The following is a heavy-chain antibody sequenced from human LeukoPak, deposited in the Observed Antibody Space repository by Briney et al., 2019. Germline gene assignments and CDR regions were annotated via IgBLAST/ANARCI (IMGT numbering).Heavy chain of an antibody. CDR2: ISGSGST. Sequence: SETLSLTCTVSGDSISSGDYYWSWIRQPAGKGLEWIGRISGSGSTNYNPSLKSRVTVSVDTSKNQFSLKLSSVTAADTAVYFCARGPYSYDSSGAFDIWGQGTMVTVSS. J-gene: IGHJ3*02. V-gene: IGHV4-61*02. D-gene: IGHD3-22*01. CDR3: ARGPYSYDSSGAFDI. CDR1: GDSISSGDYY.